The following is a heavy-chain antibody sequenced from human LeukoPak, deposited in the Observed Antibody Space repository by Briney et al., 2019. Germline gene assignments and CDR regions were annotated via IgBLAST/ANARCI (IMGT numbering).Heavy chain of an antibody. V-gene: IGHV4-4*07. CDR2: IHTSGGT. CDR1: GGSISNY. Sequence: SETLSLTCSVSGGSISNYWSWIRPPAGKGLEWIGRIHTSGGTNYNPSLKSRVTMSVDTSKNQLSLKLSSVTAADTAVYYCARDRYYYDSSGSVFDYWGQGTLVTVSS. J-gene: IGHJ4*02. D-gene: IGHD3-22*01. CDR3: ARDRYYYDSSGSVFDY.